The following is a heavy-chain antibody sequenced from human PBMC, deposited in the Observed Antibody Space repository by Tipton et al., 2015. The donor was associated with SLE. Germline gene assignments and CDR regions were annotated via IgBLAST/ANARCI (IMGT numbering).Heavy chain of an antibody. Sequence: QLVQSGGGLVKPGGSLRLSCAASGFTFSDYYMSWIRQAPGKGLEWVSYISSRRFTISRDNAKNSLYLQMNSLRAEDTAVYYCARARVGSGLLDYWGQGTLVTVSS. V-gene: IGHV3-11*04. CDR1: GFTFSDYY. CDR2: ISS. CDR3: ARARVGSGLLDY. J-gene: IGHJ4*02. D-gene: IGHD1-26*01.